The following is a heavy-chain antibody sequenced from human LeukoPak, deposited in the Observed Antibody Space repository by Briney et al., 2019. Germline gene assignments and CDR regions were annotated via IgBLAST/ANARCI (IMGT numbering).Heavy chain of an antibody. Sequence: ASVKVSCKASGYTFTGYYMHWVRQAPGQGLEWMGWINPNSGGTNYAQKFQGWVTMTRDTSISTAYMELSRLRSEDTAVYYCARRGLQIGYSSSSRYYYYMDVWGKGTTVTVSS. V-gene: IGHV1-2*04. CDR1: GYTFTGYY. J-gene: IGHJ6*03. CDR3: ARRGLQIGYSSSSRYYYYMDV. CDR2: INPNSGGT. D-gene: IGHD6-6*01.